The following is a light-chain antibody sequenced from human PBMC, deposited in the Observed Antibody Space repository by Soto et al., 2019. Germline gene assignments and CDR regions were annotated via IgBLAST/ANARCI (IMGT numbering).Light chain of an antibody. J-gene: IGKJ4*01. Sequence: EIVLTQSPAILSLSPGERATLSYRASQSVVTYLVWYQQKPGQAPRLLIYDASNRATGIPARFSGGGSGTDFTLTISSLEPEDFAVYYCQQRINWPALTFGGGTKVEIK. V-gene: IGKV3-11*01. CDR1: QSVVTY. CDR3: QQRINWPALT. CDR2: DAS.